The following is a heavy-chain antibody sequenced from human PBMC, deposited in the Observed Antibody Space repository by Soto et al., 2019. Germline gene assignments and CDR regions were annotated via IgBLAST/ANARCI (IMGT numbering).Heavy chain of an antibody. J-gene: IGHJ5*02. Sequence: QVQLVQSGAEVKKPGSSVKVSCKASGGTFSSYTISWVRQAPGQGLEWMGRIIPILGIANYAQKFQGRVTSTADKSTSTAYMELSSLRSEDTAVYYCAIPDYGDYGGFDPWGQGTLVTVSS. CDR3: AIPDYGDYGGFDP. CDR1: GGTFSSYT. V-gene: IGHV1-69*02. CDR2: IIPILGIA. D-gene: IGHD4-17*01.